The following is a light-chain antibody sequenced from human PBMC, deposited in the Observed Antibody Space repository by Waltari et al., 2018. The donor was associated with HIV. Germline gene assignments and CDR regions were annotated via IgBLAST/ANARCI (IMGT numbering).Light chain of an antibody. Sequence: QSVLTQPPSASGTPGQRVTISCSGSSSNIGSNTVTWYQQLPGPAPKLLIYSNNQRPSGVPDRFSGSKSGTSASLAISGLQSEDEADYYCAAWDDSLNGFYVFGTGTKVTVL. J-gene: IGLJ1*01. CDR2: SNN. CDR1: SSNIGSNT. V-gene: IGLV1-44*01. CDR3: AAWDDSLNGFYV.